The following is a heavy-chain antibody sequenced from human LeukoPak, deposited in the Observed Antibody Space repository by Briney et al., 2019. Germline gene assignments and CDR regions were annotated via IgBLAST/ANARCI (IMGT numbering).Heavy chain of an antibody. Sequence: PSETLSLTCAVSGGSISSGGYYWSWIRQHPGKGLEWIGYIYYSGSTYYNPSLKSRVTISVDTSKNQFSLKLSSVTAADTAVYYCARSRGYSGYAYDAFDLWGQGTMVTVSS. D-gene: IGHD5-12*01. CDR1: GGSISSGGYY. V-gene: IGHV4-31*11. J-gene: IGHJ3*01. CDR3: ARSRGYSGYAYDAFDL. CDR2: IYYSGST.